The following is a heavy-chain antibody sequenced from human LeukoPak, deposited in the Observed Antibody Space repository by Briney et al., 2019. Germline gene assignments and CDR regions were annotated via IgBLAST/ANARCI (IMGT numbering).Heavy chain of an antibody. V-gene: IGHV3-23*01. D-gene: IGHD6-13*01. CDR3: AKASGRQLVQF. Sequence: GESLKISCAASGFTFSSYAMSWVRQAPGKGLEWVSAISGSGGSKYYADSVKGRFTISRDNSKNTLYLQMNSIRAEDTAVYYCAKASGRQLVQFGGQGTLVTVSS. J-gene: IGHJ4*02. CDR2: ISGSGGSK. CDR1: GFTFSSYA.